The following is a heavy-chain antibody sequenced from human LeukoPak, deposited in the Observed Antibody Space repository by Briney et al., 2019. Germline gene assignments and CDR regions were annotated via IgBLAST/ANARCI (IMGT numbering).Heavy chain of an antibody. J-gene: IGHJ1*01. D-gene: IGHD3-22*01. CDR3: TWCYYDSSDFEYFHH. V-gene: IGHV1-2*02. CDR2: INTYSTVT. CDR1: GYSSTDHD. Sequence: ASVKPSCTTSGYSSTDHDMHSVRQAPGPQRESMGWINTYSTVTNFAQTCPDRVTMTRDMSISTAYMELSRLISDDTAIYYGTWCYYDSSDFEYFHHWGQGTLVTVSS.